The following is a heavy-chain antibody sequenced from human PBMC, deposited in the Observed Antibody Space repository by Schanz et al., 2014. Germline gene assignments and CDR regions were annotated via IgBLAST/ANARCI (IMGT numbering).Heavy chain of an antibody. CDR3: AGTYCSSTSCYTGYYYMDV. V-gene: IGHV1-69*02. J-gene: IGHJ6*03. Sequence: QVQLVQSEAEVKKPGSSVKVSCKASGGTFSSYTISWVRQAPGQGLEWMGRIIPILGIANYAQNFQDKVTITADTSTTTAYMELSGLRSEDTAVYYCAGTYCSSTSCYTGYYYMDVWGKGTTVTVSS. D-gene: IGHD2-2*02. CDR2: IIPILGIA. CDR1: GGTFSSYT.